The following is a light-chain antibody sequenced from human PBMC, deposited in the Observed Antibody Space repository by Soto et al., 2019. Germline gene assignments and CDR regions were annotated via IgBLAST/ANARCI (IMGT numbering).Light chain of an antibody. Sequence: DIVMTQSPDSLAVSLGERATINCKSSQSVLSSSNNKNCLAWYQQKSGQPPKLLIYWASTRESGVPDRFSGSGSGTDFTLTISSLQPEDFAIYYCQQSYSKPWTFGQGTKVE. CDR1: QSVLSSSNNKNC. V-gene: IGKV4-1*01. CDR2: WAS. J-gene: IGKJ1*01. CDR3: QQSYSKPWT.